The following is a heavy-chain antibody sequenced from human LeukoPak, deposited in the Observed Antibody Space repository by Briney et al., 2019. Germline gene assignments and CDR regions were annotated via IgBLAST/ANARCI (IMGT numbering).Heavy chain of an antibody. V-gene: IGHV3-48*01. CDR2: ISRSGDTT. CDR1: GFTFSTYS. Sequence: PGGSLRLSCAVSGFTFSTYSWNWVRQAPGKGPEWISYISRSGDTTFYADSVKGRFTISRDNAKNSLYLQMNSLRAEDTALYYCARISKYSSRYDVMGAQGTLVTVSS. J-gene: IGHJ4*02. D-gene: IGHD6-6*01. CDR3: ARISKYSSRYDVM.